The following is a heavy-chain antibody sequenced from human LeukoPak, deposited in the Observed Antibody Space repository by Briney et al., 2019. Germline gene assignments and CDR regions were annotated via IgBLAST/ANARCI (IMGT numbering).Heavy chain of an antibody. Sequence: GGSLRLSCAASGFTVSSNYMSWVRQAPGKGLERVSAISGSGGSTYYADSVKGRFTISRDNSKNTLYLQMNSLRAEDTAVYYCAKSVGATCYWGQGTLVTVSS. CDR2: ISGSGGST. CDR1: GFTVSSNY. J-gene: IGHJ4*02. V-gene: IGHV3-23*01. CDR3: AKSVGATCY. D-gene: IGHD1-26*01.